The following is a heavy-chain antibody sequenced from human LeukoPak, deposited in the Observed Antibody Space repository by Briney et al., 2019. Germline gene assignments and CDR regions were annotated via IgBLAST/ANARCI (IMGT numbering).Heavy chain of an antibody. CDR2: FDPEDGET. Sequence: GASVKVSCKVSGYTLTELSMHWVRQAPGKGLEWMGGFDPEDGETIYAQKFQGRVTMTEDTSTDTAYMELSSRRSEDTAVYYCATDIVGATAFDYWGQGTLVTVSS. D-gene: IGHD1-26*01. V-gene: IGHV1-24*01. CDR1: GYTLTELS. CDR3: ATDIVGATAFDY. J-gene: IGHJ4*02.